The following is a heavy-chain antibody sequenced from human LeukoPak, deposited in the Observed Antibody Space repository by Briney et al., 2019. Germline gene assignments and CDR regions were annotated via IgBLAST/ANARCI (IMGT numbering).Heavy chain of an antibody. CDR2: IIPIFGTA. J-gene: IGHJ4*02. CDR1: GYTFTSYG. CDR3: AGTDSSSWYY. D-gene: IGHD6-13*01. V-gene: IGHV1-69*05. Sequence: SVKVSCKASGYTFTSYGISWVRQAPGQGLEWMGRIIPIFGTANYAQKFQGRVTITTDESTSTAYMELSSLRSEDTAVYYCAGTDSSSWYYWGQGTLVTVSS.